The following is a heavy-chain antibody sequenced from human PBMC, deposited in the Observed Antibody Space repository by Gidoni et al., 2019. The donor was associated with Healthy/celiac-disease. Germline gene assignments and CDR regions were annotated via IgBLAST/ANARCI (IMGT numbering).Heavy chain of an antibody. Sequence: QVQLQQWGAGLLKPSETLSLTCAVYGGSFRGYYWSWIRQPPGKGLEWIGEINHSGSTNYNPSLKSRVTISVDTSKNQFSLKLSSVTAADTAVYYCARRRESNWNDGDFDYWGQGTLVTVSS. J-gene: IGHJ4*02. CDR2: INHSGST. CDR3: ARRRESNWNDGDFDY. D-gene: IGHD1-20*01. V-gene: IGHV4-34*01. CDR1: GGSFRGYY.